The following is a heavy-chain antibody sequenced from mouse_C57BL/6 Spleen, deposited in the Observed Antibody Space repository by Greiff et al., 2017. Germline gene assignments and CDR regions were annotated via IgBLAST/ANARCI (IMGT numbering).Heavy chain of an antibody. CDR3: ARLEIYDDCDGFAY. V-gene: IGHV5-4*01. Sequence: EVQRVESGGGLVKPGGSLKLSCAASGFTFSSYAMSWVRQTPENRLEWVATISDGGSSTYYPDNVKGRFTISGDNAKNNQYLQMSHLKSEDTAMYYCARLEIYDDCDGFAYWGQGTLVTVSA. D-gene: IGHD2-4*01. CDR1: GFTFSSYA. J-gene: IGHJ3*01. CDR2: ISDGGSST.